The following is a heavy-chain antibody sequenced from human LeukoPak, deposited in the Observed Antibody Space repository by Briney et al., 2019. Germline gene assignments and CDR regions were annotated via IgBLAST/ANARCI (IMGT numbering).Heavy chain of an antibody. CDR3: ARAGASTGYDYRPFDI. V-gene: IGHV3-23*01. CDR2: ISATGGRT. D-gene: IGHD5-12*01. CDR1: GFTFSSYA. Sequence: PGGSLRLSCAASGFTFSSYAMSWVRQAPGKGLEWVSAISATGGRTDYADSVKGRFTISRDNTKSSLLLQMNSLRAEDTAVYYCARAGASTGYDYRPFDIWGQGTMVTVSS. J-gene: IGHJ3*02.